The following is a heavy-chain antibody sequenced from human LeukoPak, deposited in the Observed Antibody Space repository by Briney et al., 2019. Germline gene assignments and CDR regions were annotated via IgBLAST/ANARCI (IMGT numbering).Heavy chain of an antibody. V-gene: IGHV3-74*01. J-gene: IGHJ5*02. D-gene: IGHD3-22*01. CDR2: IKYDGTST. CDR1: GYTFTTYW. Sequence: PGGSLRLSCAASGYTFTTYWMHSVRQIPGKGLVWVSRIKYDGTSTTYADSVKGRFTISRDNAKNTLYLQMNSLRAEDTAVYYCARDCDTSGNYYGWFDPWGQGALVSVSS. CDR3: ARDCDTSGNYYGWFDP.